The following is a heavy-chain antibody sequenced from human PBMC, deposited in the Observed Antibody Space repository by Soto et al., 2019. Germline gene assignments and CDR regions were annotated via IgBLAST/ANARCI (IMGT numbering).Heavy chain of an antibody. CDR1: EYSFTGHY. V-gene: IGHV1-2*02. D-gene: IGHD3-22*01. CDR2: IDPKSGYT. J-gene: IGHJ5*02. Sequence: GASVKVSGKASEYSFTGHYLHWVLLAPGQGLEWMGWIDPKSGYTKYAPKFRDRVTMTSVTSTSTAYMDLNSLTYDDTAVYFCARDYDKSGYDYFDPWGQGTQVTVSS. CDR3: ARDYDKSGYDYFDP.